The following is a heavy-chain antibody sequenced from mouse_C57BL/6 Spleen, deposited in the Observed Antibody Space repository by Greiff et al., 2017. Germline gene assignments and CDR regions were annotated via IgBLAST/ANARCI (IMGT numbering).Heavy chain of an antibody. CDR2: IRNKANGYTT. CDR1: GFTFTDYY. D-gene: IGHD1-1*01. J-gene: IGHJ2*01. CDR3: ASSYYYGSYYFDY. V-gene: IGHV7-3*01. Sequence: EVQRVESGGGLVQPGGSLSLSCAASGFTFTDYYMSWVRQPPGKALEWLGFIRNKANGYTTEYSASVKGRFTISRDNSQSILYLQMNALRAEDSATYYCASSYYYGSYYFDYWGQGTTLTVSS.